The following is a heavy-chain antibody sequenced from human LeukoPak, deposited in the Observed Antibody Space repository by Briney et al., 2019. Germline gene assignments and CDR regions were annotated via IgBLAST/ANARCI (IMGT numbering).Heavy chain of an antibody. Sequence: GGSLRLSCAASGFTFSSYAMHWVRQAPGKGLEWGAVISYDGSNKYYADSVKGRFTISRDNSKNTLYLQMNSLRAEDTAVYYCARDGEICSGGSCYSNWFDPWGQGTLVTVSS. V-gene: IGHV3-30*04. CDR2: ISYDGSNK. CDR3: ARDGEICSGGSCYSNWFDP. CDR1: GFTFSSYA. D-gene: IGHD2-15*01. J-gene: IGHJ5*02.